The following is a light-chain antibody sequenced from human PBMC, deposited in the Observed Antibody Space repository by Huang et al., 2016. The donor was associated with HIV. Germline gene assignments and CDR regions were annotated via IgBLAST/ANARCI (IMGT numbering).Light chain of an antibody. J-gene: IGKJ1*01. CDR2: KIS. CDR3: QYGET. V-gene: IGKV1-5*03. CDR1: QNISSW. Sequence: DIQMTQSPSTLSAFVGDRLTTTCRASQNISSWLAWYQQKPGKAQRRLIYKISSLESGVPSRFSGSGSGTEFTLTISSLQPDDIGTYYCQYGETFGQGSKVEVK.